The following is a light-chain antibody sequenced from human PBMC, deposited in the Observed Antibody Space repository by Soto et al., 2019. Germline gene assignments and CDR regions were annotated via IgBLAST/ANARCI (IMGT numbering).Light chain of an antibody. V-gene: IGKV1-5*01. CDR3: QLYNRNTWS. Sequence: DIPMTQSPSTLSASVGGRVTITCRASQSVGTWVAWYQQKPGKAPKLLIYGASNLESGVPSRFSGSGSGTEFTLTITTLQPYDFATYFCQLYNRNTWSFGPGTKVDI. CDR2: GAS. CDR1: QSVGTW. J-gene: IGKJ1*01.